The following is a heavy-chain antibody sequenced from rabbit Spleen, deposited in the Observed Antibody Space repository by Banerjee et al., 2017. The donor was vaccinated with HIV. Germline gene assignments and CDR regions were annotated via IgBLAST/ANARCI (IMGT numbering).Heavy chain of an antibody. CDR1: GFSFSNGYV. CDR2: INTISGGA. Sequence: QEQLVESGGGLVQPEGSLTLTCTASGFSFSNGYVMCWVRQAPGNGLEWIACINTISGGAVCATWAKGRFTISGASWTTVTLEMTSLTAADTATYFCARETSSGWGANFNLWGQGTLVTVS. D-gene: IGHD4-1*01. V-gene: IGHV1S45*01. CDR3: ARETSSGWGANFNL. J-gene: IGHJ4*01.